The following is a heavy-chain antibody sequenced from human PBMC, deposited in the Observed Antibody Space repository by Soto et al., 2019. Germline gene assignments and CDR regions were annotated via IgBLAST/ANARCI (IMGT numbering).Heavy chain of an antibody. CDR1: GYTFTSHD. CDR2: MNPNSGHT. V-gene: IGHV1-8*01. Sequence: QVQLVQSGAEVKKPGASVKVSCKASGYTFTSHDINWMRQATGQGLEWMGWMNPNSGHTNYAQKFQGRVTITRDTSISTPYMELTSLRSEDTAVYYCASDMSTSWGQGTLVTVSS. CDR3: ASDMSTS. J-gene: IGHJ5*02. D-gene: IGHD3-16*01.